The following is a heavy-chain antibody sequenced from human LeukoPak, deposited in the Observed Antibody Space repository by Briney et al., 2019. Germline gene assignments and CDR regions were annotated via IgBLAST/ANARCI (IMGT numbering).Heavy chain of an antibody. CDR3: AKDSYYGSGSYFYFDY. D-gene: IGHD3-10*01. Sequence: GGSLRLSCAASGFTFSSYGTHWVRQAPGKGLEWVAVVSYDGSNKYYADSVKGRFTISRDNSKNTLYLQMNSLRPEDTAVYYCAKDSYYGSGSYFYFDYWGQGTLVTVSS. CDR1: GFTFSSYG. J-gene: IGHJ4*02. V-gene: IGHV3-30*18. CDR2: VSYDGSNK.